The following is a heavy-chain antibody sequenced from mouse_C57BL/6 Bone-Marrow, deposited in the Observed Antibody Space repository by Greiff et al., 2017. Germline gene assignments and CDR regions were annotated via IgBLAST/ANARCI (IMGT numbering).Heavy chain of an antibody. CDR3: TSPSMDY. V-gene: IGHV14-4*01. CDR2: IDPENGDT. J-gene: IGHJ4*01. Sequence: VQLQQSGAELVRPGASVKLSCTASGFNIKDDYMHWVKQRPEQGLEWIGWIDPENGDTEYASKFQGKATITADTSSNTAYLQLSSLTSEDTAVYYCTSPSMDYWGQGTSVTVSS. CDR1: GFNIKDDY.